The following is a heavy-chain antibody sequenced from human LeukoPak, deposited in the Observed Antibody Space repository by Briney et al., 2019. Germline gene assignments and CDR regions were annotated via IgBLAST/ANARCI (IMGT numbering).Heavy chain of an antibody. CDR2: ISSSSSYI. J-gene: IGHJ5*02. CDR3: ARDLYTGTTGIPQWFDP. CDR1: GFTFSSYS. Sequence: PGGSLRLSCAASGFTFSSYSMNWVRQAPGKGLEWVSSISSSSSYIYYADSVKGRSTISRDNAKNSLYLQMNSLRAEDTAVYYCARDLYTGTTGIPQWFDPWGQGTLVTVSS. D-gene: IGHD1-1*01. V-gene: IGHV3-21*01.